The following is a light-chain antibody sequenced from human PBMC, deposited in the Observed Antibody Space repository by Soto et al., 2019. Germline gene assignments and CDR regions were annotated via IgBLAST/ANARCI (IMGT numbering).Light chain of an antibody. J-gene: IGKJ1*01. CDR2: LGY. CDR3: MQTLESRT. CDR1: RSLLKANGYTY. Sequence: DIVMTQSPLSLTVTPVEPASISCRSSRSLLKANGYTYFHWFLQKPGQSPQLLIYLGYNRAPGVPDRFSGTGSGTDFTLKISRVEAEDVGVYYCMQTLESRTFGQGTKVDIK. V-gene: IGKV2-28*01.